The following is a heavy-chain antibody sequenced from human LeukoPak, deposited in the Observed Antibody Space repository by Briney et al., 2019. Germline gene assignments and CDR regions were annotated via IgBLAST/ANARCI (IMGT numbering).Heavy chain of an antibody. J-gene: IGHJ4*02. D-gene: IGHD6-19*01. CDR2: INHSGST. CDR1: GFTFSSSW. V-gene: IGHV4-34*01. Sequence: GSLRLSCVASGFTFSSSWMSWIRQPPGKGLEWIGRINHSGSTNYNPSLKSRVTISVGTSKNQFSLKVSSVTAADTAVYYCARDIAHSSGWGYFDYWGQRTLVTVSS. CDR3: ARDIAHSSGWGYFDY.